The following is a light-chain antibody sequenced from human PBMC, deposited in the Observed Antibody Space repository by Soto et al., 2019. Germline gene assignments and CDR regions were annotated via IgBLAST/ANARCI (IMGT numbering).Light chain of an antibody. CDR1: SSDVGGSNY. Sequence: QSVLTQPASVSGSPGQSITISCTGTSSDVGGSNYVSWYQQYPGKAPKLMIYEVTNRPSGVSNRFSGSKSGNTASLTISGLQAEDEADYYCSSYTSGITVFGGGTQLTVL. CDR2: EVT. J-gene: IGLJ3*02. V-gene: IGLV2-14*01. CDR3: SSYTSGITV.